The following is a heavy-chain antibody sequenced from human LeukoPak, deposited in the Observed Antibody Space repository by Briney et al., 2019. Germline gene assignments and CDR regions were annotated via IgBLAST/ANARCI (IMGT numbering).Heavy chain of an antibody. CDR1: GYTFTSYG. CDR2: ISAYNGNT. J-gene: IGHJ4*02. V-gene: IGHV1-18*01. D-gene: IGHD3-10*01. Sequence: GASVKVSCKASGYTFTSYGISWVRQAPGQGLEWMGWISAYNGNTNYAQKLQGRVTMTTDTSTSTAYMELRSLRSDDTAVYYCARHSTGYYYGSGSLTPPIYFDYWGQGTLVTVSS. CDR3: ARHSTGYYYGSGSLTPPIYFDY.